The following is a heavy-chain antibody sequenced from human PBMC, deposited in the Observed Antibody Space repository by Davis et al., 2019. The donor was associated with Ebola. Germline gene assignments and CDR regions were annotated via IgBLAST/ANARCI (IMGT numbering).Heavy chain of an antibody. Sequence: AASVKVSCKASGYTFPSYGISWVRQAPGQGLEWMGWISAYNGNTSYAQKLQGRVTMTTDTSTSTAYMELRSLRSDDTAVYYCVTPNQWSGAYDVFYFDYWGQGTLVTVSS. V-gene: IGHV1-18*01. CDR3: VTPNQWSGAYDVFYFDY. D-gene: IGHD3-3*01. CDR2: ISAYNGNT. CDR1: GYTFPSYG. J-gene: IGHJ4*02.